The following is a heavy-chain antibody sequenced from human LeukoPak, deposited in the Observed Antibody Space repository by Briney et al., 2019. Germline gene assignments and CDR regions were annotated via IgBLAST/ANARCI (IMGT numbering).Heavy chain of an antibody. CDR3: ARGYYDFWSNYGYFDY. CDR1: GFTFSDYY. J-gene: IGHJ4*02. CDR2: ISSSGSTI. V-gene: IGHV3-11*04. D-gene: IGHD3-3*01. Sequence: GGSLRLSCAASGFTFSDYYMSWIRQAPGKGLEWVSYISSSGSTIYYADSVKGRFTISRDNAKNSLYLQMNSLRAEDTAVYYCARGYYDFWSNYGYFDYWGQGTLVTVSS.